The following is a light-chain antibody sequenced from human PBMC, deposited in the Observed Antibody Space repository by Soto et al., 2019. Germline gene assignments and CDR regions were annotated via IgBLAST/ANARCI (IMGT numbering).Light chain of an antibody. Sequence: EIVLTQSPGTLSLSPGERATLSCRASQSVTSSYLAWYQQKPGQAPRLLIYGASSRATGIPDRLSGSGSGTDFTLNISRLEPEDFAVYYCQHYGSSPGTFGQGTKVEIK. CDR3: QHYGSSPGT. V-gene: IGKV3-20*01. CDR2: GAS. J-gene: IGKJ1*01. CDR1: QSVTSSY.